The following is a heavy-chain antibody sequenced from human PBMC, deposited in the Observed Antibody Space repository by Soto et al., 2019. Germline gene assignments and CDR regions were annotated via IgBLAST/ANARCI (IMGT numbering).Heavy chain of an antibody. CDR3: ARLYCSSSSCYSVGAFDI. J-gene: IGHJ3*02. V-gene: IGHV3-33*01. CDR2: IWFDGSDK. Sequence: XVSLRLAFAASGFTFSSYGMHWVRQAPAKGLEWVALIWFDGSDKYYVDSVKGRFTISRDNSKNTVHLQMNSLRVEDTAVYYCARLYCSSSSCYSVGAFDIPGQGTVVTVXS. CDR1: GFTFSSYG. D-gene: IGHD2-2*01.